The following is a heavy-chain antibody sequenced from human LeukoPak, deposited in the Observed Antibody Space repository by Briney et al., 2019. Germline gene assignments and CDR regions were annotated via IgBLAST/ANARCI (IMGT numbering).Heavy chain of an antibody. V-gene: IGHV1-69*13. CDR2: IIPIFGTA. CDR3: AGGGRHDYSNYGGSFDY. D-gene: IGHD4-11*01. J-gene: IGHJ4*02. CDR1: GGTFSSYA. Sequence: SVKVSCKASGGTFSSYAISWVRQAPGQGLEWMGGIIPIFGTANYAQKFQGRVTITADESTSTAYMELSSLRSEDTAVYYCAGGGRHDYSNYGGSFDYWGQGTLVTVSS.